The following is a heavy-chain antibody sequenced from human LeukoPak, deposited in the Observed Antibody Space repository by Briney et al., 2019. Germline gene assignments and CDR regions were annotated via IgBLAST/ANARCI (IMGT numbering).Heavy chain of an antibody. Sequence: SETLSLTCTVSGGSISSYYWSWIRQPPGKGLEWIGYIYYSGSTNYNPSLKGRVTISVDTSKNQFSLKLSSVTAADTAVYYCARGSYDFWSGYYNWFDPWGQGTLVTVSS. CDR1: GGSISSYY. V-gene: IGHV4-59*01. J-gene: IGHJ5*02. D-gene: IGHD3-3*01. CDR2: IYYSGST. CDR3: ARGSYDFWSGYYNWFDP.